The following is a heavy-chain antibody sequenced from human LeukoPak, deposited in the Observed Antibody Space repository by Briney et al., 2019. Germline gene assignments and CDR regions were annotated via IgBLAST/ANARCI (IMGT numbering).Heavy chain of an antibody. CDR3: ASGRGSAFDI. J-gene: IGHJ3*02. CDR1: GGSISSGGYY. CDR2: VYYSGST. V-gene: IGHV4-31*03. Sequence: SQTLSLTCTVSGGSISSGGYYWSWIRQHPGKGLEWIGYVYYSGSTYYNPSLKSRVTISVDTSKNQFSLRLSSVTAADTAVHYCASGRGSAFDIWGQGTMVTVSS. D-gene: IGHD2-15*01.